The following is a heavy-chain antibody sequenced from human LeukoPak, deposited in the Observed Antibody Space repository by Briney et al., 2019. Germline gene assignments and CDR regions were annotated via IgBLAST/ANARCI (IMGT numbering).Heavy chain of an antibody. V-gene: IGHV3-9*03. D-gene: IGHD3-9*01. Sequence: GRSLRLSCAASGFTFDDYAMHWVRQAPGKGLEWVSGISWNSGSIGYADSVKGRFTISRDNAKNSLYLQMNSLRAEDMALYYCAKDQFDILTGYYGHWGQGTLVTVSS. CDR2: ISWNSGSI. CDR1: GFTFDDYA. CDR3: AKDQFDILTGYYGH. J-gene: IGHJ4*02.